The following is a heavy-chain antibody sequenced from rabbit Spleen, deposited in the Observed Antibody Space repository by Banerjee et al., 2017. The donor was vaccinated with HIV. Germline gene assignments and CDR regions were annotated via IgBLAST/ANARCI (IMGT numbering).Heavy chain of an antibody. CDR3: ARGGDSGYRNGFKL. V-gene: IGHV1S40*01. J-gene: IGHJ4*01. Sequence: QSLEESGGDLVKPEGSLTLTCTASGFFCSSSYWMCWVRQAPGKGLEWIGCISTSSGSTYYANWVNGRFSFSKTSSTTVTLQMTSLTAADTATYFCARGGDSGYRNGFKLWGQGPLVTVS. CDR1: GFFCSSSYW. D-gene: IGHD1-1*01. CDR2: ISTSSGST.